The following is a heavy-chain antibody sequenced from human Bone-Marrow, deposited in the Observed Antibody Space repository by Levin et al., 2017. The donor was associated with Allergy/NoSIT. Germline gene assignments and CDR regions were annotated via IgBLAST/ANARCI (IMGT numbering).Heavy chain of an antibody. V-gene: IGHV3-9*01. CDR1: GFTFDDYG. CDR2: ISWGSVIM. J-gene: IGHJ4*02. Sequence: PGGSLRLSCAASGFTFDDYGMHWVRQAPGKGLEWVSGISWGSVIMGYADSVKGRFTISRDNATNSLYLQMNSLRVEDTAFYYCTKGDTGYVLDYWGLGTLVTVS. CDR3: TKGDTGYVLDY. D-gene: IGHD5-12*01.